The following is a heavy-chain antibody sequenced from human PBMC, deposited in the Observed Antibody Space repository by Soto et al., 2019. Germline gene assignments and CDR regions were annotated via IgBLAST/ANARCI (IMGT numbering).Heavy chain of an antibody. CDR3: VSYTGSYPGS. CDR2: INAGYGDT. J-gene: IGHJ5*02. V-gene: IGHV1-3*01. CDR1: GGTFSSYA. D-gene: IGHD1-26*01. Sequence: ASVKVSCKASGGTFSSYAISWVRQAPGQGLEWMGWINAGYGDTRYSQKFQGRVTITRDTSATTAYMELSSLTSEDTAVYFCVSYTGSYPGSWGQGTPVTVAS.